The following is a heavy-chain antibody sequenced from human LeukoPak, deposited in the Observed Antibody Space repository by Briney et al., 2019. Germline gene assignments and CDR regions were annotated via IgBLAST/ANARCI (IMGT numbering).Heavy chain of an antibody. Sequence: PSETLSLTCTVSGGSISSGSYYWSWIRQPAGKGLEWIGRIYTSGSTNYNPSLKSRVTISVDTSKNQFSLKLSSVTAADTAVYYCARTLTYYDFWSAIPDMDAWGKGTTVTVSS. V-gene: IGHV4-61*02. CDR2: IYTSGST. CDR1: GGSISSGSYY. CDR3: ARTLTYYDFWSAIPDMDA. J-gene: IGHJ6*04. D-gene: IGHD3-3*01.